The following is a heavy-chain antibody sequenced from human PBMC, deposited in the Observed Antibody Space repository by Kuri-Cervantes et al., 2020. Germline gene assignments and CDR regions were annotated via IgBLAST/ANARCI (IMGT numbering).Heavy chain of an antibody. CDR1: GYTLTELS. V-gene: IGHV1-24*01. J-gene: IGHJ3*02. D-gene: IGHD3-9*01. CDR3: ARGYFDWLSLGDAFDI. Sequence: ASVKVSCKVSGYTLTELSMHWVRQAPGKGLEWMGGFDPEDGGTIYAQKFQGRVTITRDTSASTAYMELSSLRSEDTAVYYCARGYFDWLSLGDAFDIWGQGTMVTVSS. CDR2: FDPEDGGT.